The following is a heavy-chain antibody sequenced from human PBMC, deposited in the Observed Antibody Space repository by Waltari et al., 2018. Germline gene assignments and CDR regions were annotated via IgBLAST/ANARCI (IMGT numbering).Heavy chain of an antibody. Sequence: QVQLVQSGAEVKKPGASVKVSCKASGYTFTSYGISWVRQAPGQGLEWMGWISPYNGNTNYAQELQCRVTMTTDTAPSTAYMELRSLRSDDTAVYYCARSIGSGFLRPWHYYGMDVWGQGTTVTVSS. CDR3: ARSIGSGFLRPWHYYGMDV. D-gene: IGHD3-10*01. CDR2: ISPYNGNT. V-gene: IGHV1-18*04. J-gene: IGHJ6*02. CDR1: GYTFTSYG.